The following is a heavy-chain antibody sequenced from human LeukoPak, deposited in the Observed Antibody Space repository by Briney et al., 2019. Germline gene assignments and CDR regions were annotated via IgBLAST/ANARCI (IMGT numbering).Heavy chain of an antibody. D-gene: IGHD5-18*01. CDR2: ISYSGNT. CDR1: GGSISSGAYY. J-gene: IGHJ4*02. V-gene: IGHV4-31*03. Sequence: SETLSLTCTVSGGSISSGAYYWSWIRQHPGKGLEWIGYISYSGNTDYNPSLKSRVTLSVDTPKNQFSLKLSSVTAADTAVYYCARGVRGYSYGSFDYWGRGSLVTVSS. CDR3: ARGVRGYSYGSFDY.